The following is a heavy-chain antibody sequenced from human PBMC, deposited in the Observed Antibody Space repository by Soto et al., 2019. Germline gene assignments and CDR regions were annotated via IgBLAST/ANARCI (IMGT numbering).Heavy chain of an antibody. J-gene: IGHJ4*01. D-gene: IGHD6-19*01. Sequence: SETLSLTCTVSDDSFRGAEYYWSWIRQPLGKGPEWIGYTYYNGDTKYNPALRSRVTMSEDTSKNQFSLRLSSVTAADTAVYFCARGPSYIDGWRTYEHWGRGLLVTDPS. CDR3: ARGPSYIDGWRTYEH. CDR2: TYYNGDT. CDR1: DDSFRGAEYY. V-gene: IGHV4-61*08.